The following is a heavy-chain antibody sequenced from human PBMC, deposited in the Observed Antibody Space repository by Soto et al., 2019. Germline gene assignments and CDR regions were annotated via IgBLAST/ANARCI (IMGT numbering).Heavy chain of an antibody. V-gene: IGHV3-23*01. J-gene: IGHJ4*02. Sequence: VQLLESGGGLVQPGGSLRLSCAASGFTFSNYAMSWVRQAPGKALEWVSSINIVGGNTNYADSVRGRFTMSRDDSKNTVFLQMNSLRAEDTAIYYCTKNHYFDSWGQGTLITVSS. CDR3: TKNHYFDS. CDR1: GFTFSNYA. CDR2: INIVGGNT.